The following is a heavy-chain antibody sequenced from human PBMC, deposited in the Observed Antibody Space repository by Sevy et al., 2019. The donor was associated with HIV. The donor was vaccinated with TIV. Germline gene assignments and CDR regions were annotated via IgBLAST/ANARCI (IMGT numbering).Heavy chain of an antibody. CDR2: ISYDGSNK. Sequence: GGSLRLSCAASGFTFSSYGMHWVRQAPGKGLEWVAVISYDGSNKYYADSVKGQFTISRDNSKNTLYLQMNSLRAEDTAVYYCAAGRASIAAAGTEYFDYWGQGTLVTVSS. D-gene: IGHD6-13*01. CDR3: AAGRASIAAAGTEYFDY. V-gene: IGHV3-30*03. J-gene: IGHJ4*02. CDR1: GFTFSSYG.